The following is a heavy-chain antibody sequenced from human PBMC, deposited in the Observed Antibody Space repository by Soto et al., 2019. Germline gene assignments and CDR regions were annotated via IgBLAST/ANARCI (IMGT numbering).Heavy chain of an antibody. V-gene: IGHV3-30*03. J-gene: IGHJ5*02. Sequence: QAHLVESGGGVVQPGRSLRLSCAASGFTFTSYGMHWVRQAPGTRLEWVAVISYDGGVQHYADSVKGRFTISRDNSKNMVLLQMNSLRAEDTAVYYCVSARGYGHASVPYSWGQGTLVSVSS. CDR3: VSARGYGHASVPYS. CDR1: GFTFTSYG. D-gene: IGHD5-18*01. CDR2: ISYDGGVQ.